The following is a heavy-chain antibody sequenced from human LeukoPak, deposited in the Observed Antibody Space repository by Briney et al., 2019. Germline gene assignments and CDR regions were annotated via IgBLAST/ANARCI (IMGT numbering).Heavy chain of an antibody. V-gene: IGHV4-39*01. J-gene: IGHJ4*02. D-gene: IGHD4-17*01. Sequence: SETLSLTCTVSGGSISSSSYYWGWIRQPPGKELEWIGSIYYSGSTYYNPSLKSRVTISVDTSKNQFSLKLSSVTAADTAVYYCASSYGDARSLDYWGQGTLVTVSS. CDR1: GGSISSSSYY. CDR3: ASSYGDARSLDY. CDR2: IYYSGST.